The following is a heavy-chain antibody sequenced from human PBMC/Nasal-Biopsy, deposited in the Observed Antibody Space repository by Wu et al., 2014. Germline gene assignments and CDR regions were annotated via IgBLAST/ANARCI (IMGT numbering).Heavy chain of an antibody. Sequence: ISGDSVSSDRAAWHWIRQSPTRGLEWLGRTFYRSRWLREYAFSVRSRLTINADTSMNQFSLHLTSVTPADTAVYFCARDVPEYDNGHFYFHYWSQGALVTISS. D-gene: IGHD3-22*01. CDR3: ARDVPEYDNGHFYFHY. CDR1: GDSVSSDRAA. V-gene: IGHV6-1*01. CDR2: TFYRSRWLR. J-gene: IGHJ4*02.